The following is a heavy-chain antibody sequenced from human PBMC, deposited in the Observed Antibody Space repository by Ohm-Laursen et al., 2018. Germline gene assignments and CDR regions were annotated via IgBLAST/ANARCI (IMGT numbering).Heavy chain of an antibody. CDR1: GDIFSSYA. V-gene: IGHV1-69*05. J-gene: IGHJ4*02. CDR2: IIPIFGTP. CDR3: VRGCLGGSCYTFDY. Sequence: SVEVSCKASGDIFSSYAIHWVRQAPGQGLEYLGGIIPIFGTPDYAQSFQGRVTITTDDSTSTAYMELSSLRSEDTAIYYCVRGCLGGSCYTFDYWGQGTLLTVSS. D-gene: IGHD2-15*01.